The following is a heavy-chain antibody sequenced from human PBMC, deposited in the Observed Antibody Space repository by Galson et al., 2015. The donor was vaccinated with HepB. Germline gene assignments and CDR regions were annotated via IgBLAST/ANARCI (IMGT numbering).Heavy chain of an antibody. V-gene: IGHV3-23*01. J-gene: IGHJ4*02. CDR3: AKEEAAAGRIEGSRFDY. D-gene: IGHD6-13*01. Sequence: SLRLSCAASGFTFSSYAMSWVRQAPGKGLEWVSAISGSGGSTYYADSVKGRFTISRDNSKNTLYLQMNSLRAEDTAVYYCAKEEAAAGRIEGSRFDYWGQGTLVTVSS. CDR1: GFTFSSYA. CDR2: ISGSGGST.